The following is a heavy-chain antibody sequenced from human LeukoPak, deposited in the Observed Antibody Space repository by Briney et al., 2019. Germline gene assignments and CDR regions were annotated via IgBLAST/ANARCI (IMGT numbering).Heavy chain of an antibody. CDR1: GFTFSSYG. V-gene: IGHV3-33*01. J-gene: IGHJ6*02. CDR2: IWYDGSNK. CDR3: ARDYDFWSGPTLYYYYGMDV. D-gene: IGHD3-3*01. Sequence: HPGGSLRLSCAASGFTFSSYGMHWVRQAPGKGLEWVAVIWYDGSNKYYADSVKGRFTISRDSSKNTLYLQMNSLRAEDTAVYYCARDYDFWSGPTLYYYYGMDVWGQGTTVTVSS.